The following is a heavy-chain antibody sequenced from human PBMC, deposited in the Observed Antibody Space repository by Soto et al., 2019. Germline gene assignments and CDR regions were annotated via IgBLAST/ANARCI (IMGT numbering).Heavy chain of an antibody. CDR2: IDPSDSYT. CDR3: ARSYSSSWYEDAFDI. V-gene: IGHV5-10-1*01. Sequence: PGESLKISCKGSGYSFTSYWISWVRQMPGKGLEWMGRIDPSDSYTNYSPSFQGHVTISADKSISTAYLQWSSLKASDTAMYYCARSYSSSWYEDAFDIWGQGTMVTVSS. J-gene: IGHJ3*02. D-gene: IGHD6-13*01. CDR1: GYSFTSYW.